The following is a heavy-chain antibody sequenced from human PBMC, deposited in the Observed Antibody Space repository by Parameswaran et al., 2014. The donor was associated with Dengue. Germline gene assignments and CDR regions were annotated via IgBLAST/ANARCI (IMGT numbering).Heavy chain of an antibody. D-gene: IGHD2-2*02. CDR3: ARVGCSSTSCYRRGYYYYGMDV. V-gene: IGHV1-69*15. J-gene: IGHJ6*02. CDR2: IIHIFGTA. Sequence: WVRQAPGQGLEWMGRIIHIFGTAKYAQKFQGRVTITADESTSTAYMELSSLRSEDTAVYYCARVGCSSTSCYRRGYYYYGMDVWGQGTTVTVSS.